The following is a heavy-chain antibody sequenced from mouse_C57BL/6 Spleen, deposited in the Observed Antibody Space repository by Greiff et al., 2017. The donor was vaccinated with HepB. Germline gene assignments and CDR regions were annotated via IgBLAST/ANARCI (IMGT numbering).Heavy chain of an antibody. CDR2: ISGGGGNT. V-gene: IGHV5-9*01. CDR1: GFTFSSYT. Sequence: EVKLMESGGGLVKPGGSLKLSCAASGFTFSSYTMSWVRQTPEKRLEWVATISGGGGNTYYPDSVKGRFTISRDNAKNTLYLQMSSLRSEDTALYYCARLGTTVVDYFDYWGQGTTLTVSS. D-gene: IGHD1-1*01. J-gene: IGHJ2*01. CDR3: ARLGTTVVDYFDY.